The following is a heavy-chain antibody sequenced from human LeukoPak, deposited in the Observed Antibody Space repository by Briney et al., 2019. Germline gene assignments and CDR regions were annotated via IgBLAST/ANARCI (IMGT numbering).Heavy chain of an antibody. CDR3: AKVPLVTAFKYFDY. CDR2: ISDSGGDT. J-gene: IGHJ4*02. V-gene: IGHV3-23*01. D-gene: IGHD2-21*02. CDR1: WFTNNRYA. Sequence: GGALRLSCAAPWFTNNRYAMSWGRHAPGEGLEWGSGISDSGGDTYYADSVKGRFTISRDNSKNTLYLQMNSLRAEDTAVYYCAKVPLVTAFKYFDYWGQGTLVTVSS.